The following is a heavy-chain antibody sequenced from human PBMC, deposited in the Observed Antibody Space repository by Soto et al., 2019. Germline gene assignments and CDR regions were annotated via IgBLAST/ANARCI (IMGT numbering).Heavy chain of an antibody. CDR3: ARDIVVVPAAKRAEYFQH. CDR2: IIPIFGTA. V-gene: IGHV1-69*13. J-gene: IGHJ1*01. D-gene: IGHD2-2*01. CDR1: GGTFSIYA. Sequence: SVKVSCKASGGTFSIYAISWVRQAPGQGLEWMGGIIPIFGTANYAQKFQGRVTITADESTSTAYMELSSLRSEDTAVYYCARDIVVVPAAKRAEYFQHWGQGTLVTVXS.